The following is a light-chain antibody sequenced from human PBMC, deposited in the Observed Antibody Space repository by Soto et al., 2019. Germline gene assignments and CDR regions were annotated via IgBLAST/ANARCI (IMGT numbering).Light chain of an antibody. V-gene: IGLV1-44*01. Sequence: QSVLTQPPSASGTPGQTIDISCSGGSSNIGSHTVNWYQQLPGTAPRLLIYSNTQRPSGVPDRFSGSKSGTSASLAISGLQSEYEGDYYCAAWDDGLNGVVFGGGTKLTVL. CDR2: SNT. J-gene: IGLJ2*01. CDR1: SSNIGSHT. CDR3: AAWDDGLNGVV.